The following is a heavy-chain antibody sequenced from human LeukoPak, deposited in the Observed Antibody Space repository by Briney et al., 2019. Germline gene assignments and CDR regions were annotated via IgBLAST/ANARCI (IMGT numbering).Heavy chain of an antibody. CDR1: GGSISSSSYN. CDR3: TRDQLGMMIFGVAGAPFDY. V-gene: IGHV4-39*07. D-gene: IGHD3-3*01. J-gene: IGHJ4*02. Sequence: PSETLSLTCTVSGGSISSSSYNWGWIRQPPGKGLEWIGSIHYSGTTYYNPSLKSRVTISRDTPKNQFSLKLSSVAAADTAVYYCTRDQLGMMIFGVAGAPFDYWGQGTLVTVSS. CDR2: IHYSGTT.